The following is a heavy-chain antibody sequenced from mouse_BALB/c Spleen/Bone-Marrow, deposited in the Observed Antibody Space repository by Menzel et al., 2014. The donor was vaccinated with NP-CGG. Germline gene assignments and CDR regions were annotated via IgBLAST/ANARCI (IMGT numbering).Heavy chain of an antibody. J-gene: IGHJ3*01. CDR2: INNGGTYT. Sequence: LKESGGDLVKPGGSLKLSCAASGFTFSSYGMSWVRQTPDKRLEWVATINNGGTYTYYPDSVKGRFTISRDNAKNTLYLQMSSLKSEDTAMYYCALNWDSAYWGQGTLVTVSA. D-gene: IGHD4-1*02. CDR1: GFTFSSYG. CDR3: ALNWDSAY. V-gene: IGHV5-6*01.